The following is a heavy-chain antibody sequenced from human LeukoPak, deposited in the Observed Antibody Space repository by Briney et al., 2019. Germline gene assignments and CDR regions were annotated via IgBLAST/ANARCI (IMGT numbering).Heavy chain of an antibody. CDR2: ISYDGSNK. CDR3: AKDSYYGSGSYYLDY. V-gene: IGHV3-30*18. CDR1: GFTFSSYG. D-gene: IGHD3-10*01. J-gene: IGHJ4*02. Sequence: QAGGSLRLSCAASGFTFSSYGMHWVRQAPGKGLEWVAVISYDGSNKYYADSVKGRFTISRDNSKNTLYLQMNSLRAEDTAVYYCAKDSYYGSGSYYLDYWGQGTLVTVSS.